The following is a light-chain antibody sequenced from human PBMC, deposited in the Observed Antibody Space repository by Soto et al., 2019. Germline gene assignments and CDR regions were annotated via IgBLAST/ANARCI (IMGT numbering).Light chain of an antibody. Sequence: QTVVTQETSLTVSPGGTVTLTCASSTGAVSSDNYANWLQQKPGQALRPLIYSTTNKHSWTPARFSGSLLGGKAALTLSGVQPEDEADYCCLLSSGGAWVFGGGTKLTVL. CDR2: STT. J-gene: IGLJ3*02. CDR3: LLSSGGAWV. CDR1: TGAVSSDNY. V-gene: IGLV7-43*01.